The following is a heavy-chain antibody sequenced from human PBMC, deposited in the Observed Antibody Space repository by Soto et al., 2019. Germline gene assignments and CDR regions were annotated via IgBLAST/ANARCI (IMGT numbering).Heavy chain of an antibody. CDR3: ARRAMRDFSFAMDV. J-gene: IGHJ6*02. V-gene: IGHV5-51*01. CDR1: GFSFPIYW. Sequence: GGSLKISCNGSGFSFPIYWIAWVRQMPGKGLEWMGVIYPDDSDTRYSPSFQGQVTISVDESKTTEYLQWNSLKASDTAVYYCARRAMRDFSFAMDVWGQGTKVTVSS. CDR2: IYPDDSDT.